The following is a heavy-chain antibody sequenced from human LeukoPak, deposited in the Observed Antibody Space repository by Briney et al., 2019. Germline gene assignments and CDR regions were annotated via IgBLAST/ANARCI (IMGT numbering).Heavy chain of an antibody. CDR1: GFSFSSYA. CDR3: AKYGAAQTYYNYGMDV. Sequence: PGGSLTLSCAASGFSFSSYAMSWVRQAPAKGLELVSGVSGGGETTYYAYSVKGRFTISRDTSKNMLYLQMDSLRVEDTAIYSCAKYGAAQTYYNYGMDVWGRGTTVTVSS. D-gene: IGHD4/OR15-4a*01. CDR2: VSGGGETT. J-gene: IGHJ6*02. V-gene: IGHV3-23*01.